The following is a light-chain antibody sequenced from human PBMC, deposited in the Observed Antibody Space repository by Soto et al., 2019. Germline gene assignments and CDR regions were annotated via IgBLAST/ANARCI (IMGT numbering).Light chain of an antibody. CDR3: AAWDDSLNGPRYV. V-gene: IGLV1-44*01. CDR2: SNN. J-gene: IGLJ1*01. CDR1: SSNIGSNP. Sequence: QSVLTQPPSASGTPRQRVTISCSGSSSNIGSNPVNWYQQLPGTAPKLLIYSNNQRPSGVPDRFSGSKSGTSASPAISGLQSEDEADYYCAAWDDSLNGPRYVFGTGTKVTVL.